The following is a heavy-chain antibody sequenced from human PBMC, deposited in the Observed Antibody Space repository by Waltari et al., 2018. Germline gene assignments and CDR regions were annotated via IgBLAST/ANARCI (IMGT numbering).Heavy chain of an antibody. J-gene: IGHJ6*03. D-gene: IGHD3-10*01. CDR3: ARTKRGSGSYSFYYYYYMDV. CDR2: INHSGST. CDR1: GGSFSGYY. Sequence: QVQLQQWGAGLLKPSETLSLTCAVDGGSFSGYYSSWTRQPPGTGLEWMGEINHSGSTNYNPSLKSRVAISVDTSKNQFSLKLSSVTAADTAVYYCARTKRGSGSYSFYYYYYMDVWGKGTTVTVSS. V-gene: IGHV4-34*01.